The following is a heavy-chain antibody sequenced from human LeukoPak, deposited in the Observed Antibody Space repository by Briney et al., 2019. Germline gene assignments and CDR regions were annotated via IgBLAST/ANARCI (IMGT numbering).Heavy chain of an antibody. CDR3: ARGPRITIFGVVMANDAFDI. J-gene: IGHJ3*02. D-gene: IGHD3-3*01. CDR1: GYTFTGHY. V-gene: IGHV1-2*02. CDR2: INPNSGGT. Sequence: ASVKVSCKASGYTFTGHYMHWVRQAPGQGLEWMGWINPNSGGTNYAQKFQGRVTMTRDTSISTAYMELSRLRFDDTVVYYCARGPRITIFGVVMANDAFDIWGQGTMVTVSS.